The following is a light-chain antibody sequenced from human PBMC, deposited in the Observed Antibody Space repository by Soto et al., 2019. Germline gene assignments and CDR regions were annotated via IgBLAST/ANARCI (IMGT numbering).Light chain of an antibody. CDR1: KLGEKY. CDR3: QAWDNNAGV. J-gene: IGLJ2*01. Sequence: SYELTQPPSVSVSPGQTASITCSGDKLGEKYACWYQQKPGQSPVVVIYQDNKRPSGIPQRFSGSNSGNTATLTISGTQAMDEADYYCQAWDNNAGVFGGGTQLTVL. V-gene: IGLV3-1*01. CDR2: QDN.